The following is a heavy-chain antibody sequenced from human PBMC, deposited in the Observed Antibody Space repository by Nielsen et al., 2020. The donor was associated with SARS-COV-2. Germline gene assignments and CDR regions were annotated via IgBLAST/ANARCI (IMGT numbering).Heavy chain of an antibody. D-gene: IGHD3-10*01. J-gene: IGHJ6*02. CDR2: ISYDGSNK. V-gene: IGHV3-30*18. CDR1: GFTFNIYA. Sequence: GESLKISCAASGFTFNIYAMAWVRRAPGKGLEWVAVISYDGSNKYYADSVKGRFTISRDNSKNTLYLQMNSLRAEDTAVYYCAKDMASYGMDVWGQGTTVTVSS. CDR3: AKDMASYGMDV.